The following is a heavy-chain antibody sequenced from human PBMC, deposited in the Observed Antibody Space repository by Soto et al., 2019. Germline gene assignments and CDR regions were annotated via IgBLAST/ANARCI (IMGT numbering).Heavy chain of an antibody. D-gene: IGHD5-12*01. CDR2: TYYRSKWYN. CDR3: AREGGLQLRGHDYSYGMDV. Sequence: SQTLSLTCAISGDSVSSNSAAWNWIRQSPSRGLEWLGRTYYRSKWYNDYAVSVKTRISINPDTSKNQFSLQLSSVTPEDTAVYYCAREGGLQLRGHDYSYGMDVWGQGTTVTVSS. CDR1: GDSVSSNSAA. V-gene: IGHV6-1*01. J-gene: IGHJ6*02.